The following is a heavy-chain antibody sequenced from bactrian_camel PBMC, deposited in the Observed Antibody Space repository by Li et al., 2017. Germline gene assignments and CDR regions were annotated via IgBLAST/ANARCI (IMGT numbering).Heavy chain of an antibody. CDR2: IGKDGRT. V-gene: IGHV3S53*01. D-gene: IGHD2*01. CDR1: GATHMSHFC. CDR3: VKDGGYTAFGY. J-gene: IGHJ6*01. Sequence: LRVSCLASGATHMSHFCMGWFHQAVGKEREAVASIGKDGRTTYADSVKGRFTISRDNAKNTVYLQINFLEPEDTAVYYCVKDGGYTAFGYWGPGTQVTVS.